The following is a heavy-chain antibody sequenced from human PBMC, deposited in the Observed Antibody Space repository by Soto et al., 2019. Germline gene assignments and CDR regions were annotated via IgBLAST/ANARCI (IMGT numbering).Heavy chain of an antibody. CDR2: TIPMFGTP. CDR3: ARPLSDRSCYYGMAV. V-gene: IGHV1-69*01. Sequence: QVQLVQSGAEMQQPGASVRVSCKASGGTFSKYAFSWARQAPGQGLAWLGGTIPMFGTPNYAQKFQGRAAFSADESTATVYMELSSLRSEDTAVYFCARPLSDRSCYYGMAVWGQGTTVTVSS. CDR1: GGTFSKYA. D-gene: IGHD3-22*01. J-gene: IGHJ6*01.